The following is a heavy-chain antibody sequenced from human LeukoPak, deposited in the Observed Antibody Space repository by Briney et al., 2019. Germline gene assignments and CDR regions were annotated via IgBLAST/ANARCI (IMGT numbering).Heavy chain of an antibody. CDR2: ISWNSGSM. V-gene: IGHV3-9*01. Sequence: GRSLRLSCAASGFNFDDYAMHWVRQAPGKGLKWVSGISWNSGSMGYADSVRGRFTISRDNSKNTLYLQMNSLRAEDTAVYYCAKLGGQEVYNYYVGVWGKGTTVAVSS. D-gene: IGHD3-16*01. CDR1: GFNFDDYA. J-gene: IGHJ6*03. CDR3: AKLGGQEVYNYYVGV.